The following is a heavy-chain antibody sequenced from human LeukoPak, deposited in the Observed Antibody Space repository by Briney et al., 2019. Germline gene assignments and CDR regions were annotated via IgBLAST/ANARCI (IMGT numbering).Heavy chain of an antibody. J-gene: IGHJ6*03. V-gene: IGHV3-48*04. Sequence: PGGSLRLSCAASGVTVTNAWMSWVRQAPGKGLEWVSYISSSSSTIYYADSVKGRFTISRDNAKNSLFLQMNSLSAEDTAVYYCGRAGPVTKDHFMDVWGKGTTVTVSS. CDR3: GRAGPVTKDHFMDV. D-gene: IGHD2-2*01. CDR1: GVTVTNAW. CDR2: ISSSSSTI.